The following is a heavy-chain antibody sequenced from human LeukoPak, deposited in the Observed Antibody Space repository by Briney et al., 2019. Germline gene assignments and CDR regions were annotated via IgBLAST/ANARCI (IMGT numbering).Heavy chain of an antibody. CDR1: GFTFSSYA. V-gene: IGHV3-30-3*01. Sequence: GRSLRLSCAASGFTFSSYAMHWVRQAPGKGLEWVAVISYDGSNKYYADSVKGRFTISRDNSKNTLYLQMNSLRAEDTAVYYCARGQYYYDSSGYGNWFDPWGQGTLVTVSS. J-gene: IGHJ5*02. CDR2: ISYDGSNK. D-gene: IGHD3-22*01. CDR3: ARGQYYYDSSGYGNWFDP.